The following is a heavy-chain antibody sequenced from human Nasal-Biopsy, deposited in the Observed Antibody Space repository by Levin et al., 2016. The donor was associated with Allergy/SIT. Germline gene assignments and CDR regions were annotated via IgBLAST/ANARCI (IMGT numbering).Heavy chain of an antibody. J-gene: IGHJ3*01. CDR2: IYPYDSDT. CDR3: ARGVYCNNGICHAFDE. Sequence: GGSLRLSCEASGYRFNIYWMAWVRQMPGKGLEWIGMIYPYDSDTRYSPSFQGQVTISADKSFSTAYLQWKSLKASDTAMYYCARGVYCNNGICHAFDEWGQGTMVTVSS. V-gene: IGHV5-51*01. CDR1: GYRFNIYW. D-gene: IGHD2-8*01.